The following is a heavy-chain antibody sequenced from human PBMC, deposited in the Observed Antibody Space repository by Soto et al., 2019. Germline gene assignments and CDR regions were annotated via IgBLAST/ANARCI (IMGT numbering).Heavy chain of an antibody. CDR3: ARERRLGYSYGYDS. D-gene: IGHD5-18*01. CDR2: IIPIFGTA. V-gene: IGHV1-69*13. CDR1: GGTFSSYA. J-gene: IGHJ5*01. Sequence: SVKVSCKASGGTFSSYAISWVRQAPGQGLEWMGGIIPIFGTANYAQKFQGRVTITADESTSTAYMELSSLRSEDTAVDYCARERRLGYSYGYDSWGQGTLVTVSS.